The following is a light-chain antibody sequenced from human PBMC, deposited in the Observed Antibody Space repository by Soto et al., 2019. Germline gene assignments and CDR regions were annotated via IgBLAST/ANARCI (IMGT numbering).Light chain of an antibody. CDR2: GAS. J-gene: IGKJ1*01. CDR1: QSVSRY. V-gene: IGKV3-15*01. Sequence: IVLTQSPATLASSPVERATLSCRASQSVSRYLAWYQQKPGQAPRLLIYGASTRATGIPARFSGSGSGTEFTLTISSLQSEDFAVYYCQQYNNWPQTFGQGTKVDI. CDR3: QQYNNWPQT.